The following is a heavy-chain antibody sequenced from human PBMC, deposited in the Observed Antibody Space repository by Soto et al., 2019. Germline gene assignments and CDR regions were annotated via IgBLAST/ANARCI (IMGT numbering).Heavy chain of an antibody. CDR3: ASTYYYDSSGSRNDAFDI. J-gene: IGHJ3*02. CDR2: IYYSGST. D-gene: IGHD3-22*01. Sequence: SETLSLTCTVSAGSISSGDYYWSWIRQPPGKGLEWIGYIYYSGSTYYNPSLKSRVTISVDTSKNQFSLKLSSVTAADTAVYYCASTYYYDSSGSRNDAFDIWGQGTMVTVSS. CDR1: AGSISSGDYY. V-gene: IGHV4-30-4*01.